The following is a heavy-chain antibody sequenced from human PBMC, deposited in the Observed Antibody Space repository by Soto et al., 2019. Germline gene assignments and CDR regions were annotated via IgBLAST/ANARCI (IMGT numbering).Heavy chain of an antibody. CDR2: IYYSGST. J-gene: IGHJ4*02. CDR3: ARLATRYYFDY. V-gene: IGHV4-59*01. Sequence: SETLSLTCAVYGGSFSGYDWSWIRQPPGKGLEWIGYIYYSGSTNYNPSLKSRVTISVDTSKNQFSLKMSSVTAADTAVYYCARLATRYYFDYWGQGTLVTV. D-gene: IGHD1-1*01. CDR1: GGSFSGYD.